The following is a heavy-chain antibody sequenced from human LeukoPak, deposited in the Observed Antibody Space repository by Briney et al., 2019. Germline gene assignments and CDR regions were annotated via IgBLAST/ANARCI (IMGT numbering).Heavy chain of an antibody. V-gene: IGHV3-23*01. J-gene: IGHJ4*02. CDR2: ISGSGGST. CDR1: GFTFSSYA. Sequence: GGSLRLSCAASGFTFSSYAMSWVRQAPGKGLEWVSAISGSGGSTYYADSVKGRFTISRDNSKNTLYLQMNSLRAEDTAVYYCAKDLVLRSKEGVFDYWGQGTLVTVSS. D-gene: IGHD3-3*01. CDR3: AKDLVLRSKEGVFDY.